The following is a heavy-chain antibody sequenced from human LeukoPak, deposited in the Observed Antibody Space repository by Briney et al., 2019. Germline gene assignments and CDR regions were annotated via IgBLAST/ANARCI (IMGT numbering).Heavy chain of an antibody. D-gene: IGHD3-22*01. J-gene: IGHJ4*02. CDR2: INHSGST. CDR3: ARGLPMIVVRWGAIDC. Sequence: PSETLSLTCAVYGGSFSGYYWSWIRQPPGKGLEWIGEINHSGSTNYNPSLKSRVTISVDTSKNQFSLKLSSVTAADTAVYYCARGLPMIVVRWGAIDCWGQGTLVTVSS. CDR1: GGSFSGYY. V-gene: IGHV4-34*01.